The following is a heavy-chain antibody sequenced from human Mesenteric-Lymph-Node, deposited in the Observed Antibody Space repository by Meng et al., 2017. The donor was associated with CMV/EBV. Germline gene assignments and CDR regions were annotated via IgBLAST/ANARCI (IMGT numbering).Heavy chain of an antibody. CDR3: ARSPGISGTTALMDV. V-gene: IGHV1-2*02. CDR2: INPNSGAT. J-gene: IGHJ6*02. CDR1: GYNFSGYY. D-gene: IGHD1-20*01. Sequence: ASVKVSCKASGYNFSGYYIHWVRQAPGQGLEWMGWINPNSGATNPAQKFQGRVTMTRDTSISTVYMELSRLRSDDTAVFFCARSPGISGTTALMDVWGRGTTVTVSS.